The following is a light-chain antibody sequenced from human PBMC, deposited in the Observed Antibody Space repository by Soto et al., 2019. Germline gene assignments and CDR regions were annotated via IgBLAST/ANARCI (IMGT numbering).Light chain of an antibody. Sequence: QSALTQPASVSGSPGQSITISCTGTNGDVGGYNYVSWYQHHPGKAPKLMIYEVSNRPSGVSNRFSGSKSGNTASLTISGLQAEDEADYYCGAYTSINTRVFGTGTQLTVL. CDR1: NGDVGGYNY. CDR3: GAYTSINTRV. CDR2: EVS. J-gene: IGLJ1*01. V-gene: IGLV2-14*01.